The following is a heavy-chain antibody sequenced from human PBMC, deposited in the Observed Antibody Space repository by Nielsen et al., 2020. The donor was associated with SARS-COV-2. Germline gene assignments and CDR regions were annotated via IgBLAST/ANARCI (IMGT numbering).Heavy chain of an antibody. CDR2: ISWNSGSI. CDR3: AKDYILDYYDSSGYAFDY. Sequence: SLKISCAASGFTFDDYAMHWVRQAPGKGLEWVSGISWNSGSIGYADSVKGRFTISRDNAKNSLYLQMNSLRAEDTALYYCAKDYILDYYDSSGYAFDYWGQGTLVTVSS. CDR1: GFTFDDYA. J-gene: IGHJ4*02. V-gene: IGHV3-9*01. D-gene: IGHD3-22*01.